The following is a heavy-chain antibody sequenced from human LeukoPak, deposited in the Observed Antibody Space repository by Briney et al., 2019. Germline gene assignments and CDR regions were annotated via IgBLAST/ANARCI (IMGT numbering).Heavy chain of an antibody. D-gene: IGHD3-10*01. Sequence: SVKVSCKSSGGTFSSYAISWVRQAPGQGLEWMGGIIPIFGTANYAQKFQGRVTITADESTSTAYMELSSLRSEDTAVYYCARAQYYYGSENWFDPWGQGTLVTVSS. CDR3: ARAQYYYGSENWFDP. V-gene: IGHV1-69*13. J-gene: IGHJ5*02. CDR2: IIPIFGTA. CDR1: GGTFSSYA.